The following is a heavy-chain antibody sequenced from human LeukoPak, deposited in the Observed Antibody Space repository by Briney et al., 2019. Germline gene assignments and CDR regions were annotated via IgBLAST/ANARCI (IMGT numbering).Heavy chain of an antibody. V-gene: IGHV3-74*01. D-gene: IGHD1-26*01. CDR1: GFTISSNW. CDR3: VRDGVGAPPFDY. CDR2: IKGDGSST. J-gene: IGHJ4*02. Sequence: GGSLRLSCAASGFTISSNWMHWVRQAPGKGLVWVSRIKGDGSSTGYADSVKGRFTISRDNAKNTLFLQMNSLRAEDTAVYYCVRDGVGAPPFDYWGQGALVTVSS.